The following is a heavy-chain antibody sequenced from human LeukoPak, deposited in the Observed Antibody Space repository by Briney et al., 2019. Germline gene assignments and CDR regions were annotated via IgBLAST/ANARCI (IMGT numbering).Heavy chain of an antibody. CDR3: ARDLDYYDIESEGY. Sequence: SVKVSCKAPGGTFSSYAISWVRQAPGQGLEWMGRIIPIFGTANYAQKFQGRVTITTDESTSTAYMELSSLRSEDTAVYYCARDLDYYDIESEGYWGQGTLVTVSS. V-gene: IGHV1-69*05. D-gene: IGHD3-22*01. J-gene: IGHJ4*02. CDR1: GGTFSSYA. CDR2: IIPIFGTA.